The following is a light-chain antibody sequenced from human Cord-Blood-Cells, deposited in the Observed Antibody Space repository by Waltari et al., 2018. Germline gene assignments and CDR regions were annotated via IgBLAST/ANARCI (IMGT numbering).Light chain of an antibody. CDR2: DAS. J-gene: IGKJ5*01. V-gene: IGKV3-11*01. Sequence: EVVLTQSPPTLSLSPGERATLSCSASQSVSSYLAWDQQKPGQAPRLLIYDASSVATGNPSMFSGSGSGTDCALCISSLEPEDFAGYCCQQRSNWPTITFGQGTRREIK. CDR3: QQRSNWPTIT. CDR1: QSVSSY.